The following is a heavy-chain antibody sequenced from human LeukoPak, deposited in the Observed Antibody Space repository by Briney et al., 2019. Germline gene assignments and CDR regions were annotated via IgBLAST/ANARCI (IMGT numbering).Heavy chain of an antibody. CDR1: GFTFRNYW. J-gene: IGHJ6*02. Sequence: GGSLRLSCVASGFTFRNYWMSWARQPPGKGLEWVANTKEDGSEKYYVDSVKGRFTISRDNAKNSLYLQMNSLRVEDTAVYYCARGGSGSYYYYYGMDVWGQGTTVTVSS. CDR2: TKEDGSEK. CDR3: ARGGSGSYYYYYGMDV. D-gene: IGHD3-10*01. V-gene: IGHV3-7*05.